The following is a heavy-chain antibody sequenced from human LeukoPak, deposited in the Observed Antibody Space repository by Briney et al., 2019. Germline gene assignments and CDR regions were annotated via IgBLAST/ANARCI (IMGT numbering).Heavy chain of an antibody. V-gene: IGHV5-51*01. Sequence: PGESLKISCKGSGYSFTSYWIGGVRQMPGKGLEWMGIIYPGDSDTRYSPSFQGQVTISADKSISTAYLQWSSLKASDTAMYYCARQLIGSYYYDSSGLDYWGQGTLVTVSS. CDR1: GYSFTSYW. CDR2: IYPGDSDT. CDR3: ARQLIGSYYYDSSGLDY. J-gene: IGHJ4*02. D-gene: IGHD3-22*01.